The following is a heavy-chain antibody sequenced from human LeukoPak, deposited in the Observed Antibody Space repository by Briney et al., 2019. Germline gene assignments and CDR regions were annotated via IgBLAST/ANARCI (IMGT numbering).Heavy chain of an antibody. CDR3: ASTPPGTTVDDDY. Sequence: SETLSLTCAVDGGSFSGYYWSWIRQPPGKGLEWIGEINHSGSTNYNPSLKSRVTISVDTSKNQFSLKLSSVTAADTAVYYCASTPPGTTVDDDYWGQGTLVTVSS. CDR1: GGSFSGYY. J-gene: IGHJ4*02. D-gene: IGHD1-7*01. CDR2: INHSGST. V-gene: IGHV4-34*01.